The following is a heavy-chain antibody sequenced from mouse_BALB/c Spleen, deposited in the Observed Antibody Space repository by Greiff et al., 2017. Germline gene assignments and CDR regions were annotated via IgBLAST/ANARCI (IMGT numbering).Heavy chain of an antibody. Sequence: EVQLQQSGPELVKPGASVKISCKASGYTFTDYNMDWVKQSHGKSLEWIGDINPNNGGTIYNQKFKGKATLTVDKSSSTAYMELRSLTSEDTAVYYCARAYYDSWFAYWGQGTLVTVSA. J-gene: IGHJ3*01. D-gene: IGHD2-4*01. CDR1: GYTFTDYN. CDR3: ARAYYDSWFAY. V-gene: IGHV1-18*01. CDR2: INPNNGGT.